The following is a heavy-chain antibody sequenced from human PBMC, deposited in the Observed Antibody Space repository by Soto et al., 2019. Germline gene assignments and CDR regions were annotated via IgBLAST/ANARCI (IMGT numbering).Heavy chain of an antibody. CDR1: GYTFTGYY. CDR3: ARASTDSSGAFDI. J-gene: IGHJ3*02. CDR2: INPNSGGT. D-gene: IGHD3-22*01. V-gene: IGHV1-2*02. Sequence: ASVKVSCKASGYTFTGYYMHWVRQAPGQGLEWMGWINPNSGGTNYAQKFQGRVTMTRDTSISTAYMELGRLRSDDTAVYYCARASTDSSGAFDIWGQGTMVTVSS.